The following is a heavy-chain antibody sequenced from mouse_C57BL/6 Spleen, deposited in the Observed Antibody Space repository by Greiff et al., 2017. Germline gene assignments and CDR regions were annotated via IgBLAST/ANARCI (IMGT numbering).Heavy chain of an antibody. V-gene: IGHV1-62-2*01. J-gene: IGHJ3*01. CDR1: GYTFTEYT. D-gene: IGHD2-4*01. CDR3: ARHEEGGYDYDGGAWFAY. Sequence: QVQLQQSGAELVKPGASVKLSCKASGYTFTEYTIHWVKQRSGQGLEWIGWFYPGSGSIKYNEKFKDKATLTADKSSSTVYMELSRLTSEDSAVYFCARHEEGGYDYDGGAWFAYWGQGTLVTVSA. CDR2: FYPGSGSI.